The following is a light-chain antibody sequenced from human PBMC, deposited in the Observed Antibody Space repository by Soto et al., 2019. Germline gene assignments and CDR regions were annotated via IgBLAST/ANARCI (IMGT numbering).Light chain of an antibody. CDR3: QQYYTYSRT. V-gene: IGKV1-5*03. CDR1: QSVSTW. J-gene: IGKJ1*01. CDR2: EGA. Sequence: DIQMTQSPSALSASVGDRVTITCRASQSVSTWLAWYRQKPGEEPTLLIYEGASLERGVPSRLSGSGSATEVTLTISSLQPDDFASFYCQQYYTYSRTFGQGTKVEIK.